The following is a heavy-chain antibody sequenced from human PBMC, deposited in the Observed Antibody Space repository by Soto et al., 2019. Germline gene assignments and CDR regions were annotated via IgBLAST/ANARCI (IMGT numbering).Heavy chain of an antibody. Sequence: VKVSCKTSGYTFTTYGTSWVRQAPGQGPEWMGWISAYNGNTKYAQKFQGRVTMTTDTSTSTAYMELRGLRSDDTAVYYCARGTYFDYWGQGTLVTVSS. CDR3: ARGTYFDY. CDR2: ISAYNGNT. CDR1: GYTFTTYG. V-gene: IGHV1-18*01. J-gene: IGHJ4*02.